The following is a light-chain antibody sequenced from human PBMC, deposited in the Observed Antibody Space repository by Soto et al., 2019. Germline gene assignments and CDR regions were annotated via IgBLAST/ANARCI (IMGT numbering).Light chain of an antibody. Sequence: QSVLTQPPSVSGAPGQRVTISCIGSSSNIGAGYDVHWYQQIPGTAPKLLISRKNNRASGVPDRFSGSKSGASVSLAITGLQAEDEAVYYCQSYDSSLSGARVFGGGTKLTVL. V-gene: IGLV1-40*01. CDR1: SSNIGAGYD. J-gene: IGLJ3*02. CDR3: QSYDSSLSGARV. CDR2: RKN.